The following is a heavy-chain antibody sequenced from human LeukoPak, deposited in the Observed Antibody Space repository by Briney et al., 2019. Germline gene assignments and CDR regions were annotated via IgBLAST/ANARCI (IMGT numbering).Heavy chain of an antibody. J-gene: IGHJ4*02. D-gene: IGHD3-22*01. V-gene: IGHV4-34*01. CDR3: ARSYYYDSSGYYAH. Sequence: NPSETLSLTCAVYGGSFRGYYWSWIRQPPGKGLEWIGEINHSGSSNYNPSLKSRVTISVDTSKNQFSLKLSSVTAADTAVYYCARSYYYDSSGYYAHRGQGTLVTVSS. CDR2: INHSGSS. CDR1: GGSFRGYY.